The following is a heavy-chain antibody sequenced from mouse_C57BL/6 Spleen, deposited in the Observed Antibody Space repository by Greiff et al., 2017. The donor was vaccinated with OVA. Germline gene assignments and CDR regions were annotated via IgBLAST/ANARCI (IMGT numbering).Heavy chain of an antibody. CDR3: ASPHYDGGY. V-gene: IGHV1-54*01. D-gene: IGHD1-2*01. CDR2: IDPGSGGT. CDR1: GYAFTNYL. J-gene: IGHJ2*01. Sequence: QVQLLQSGAALVRPGPSVNVSCKASGYAFTNYLIEWVKQRPGHVLEWIGVIDPGSGGTNYKEKFKSKATLTADTSSSTAYMQLSSLTSEGSAVYFCASPHYDGGYWGQGTTLTVSS.